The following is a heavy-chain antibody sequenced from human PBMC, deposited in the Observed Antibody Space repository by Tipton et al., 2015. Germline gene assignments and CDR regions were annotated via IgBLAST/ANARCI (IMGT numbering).Heavy chain of an antibody. Sequence: SLRLSCAASGFTVSSNYMSWVRQAPGKGLEWVSVIYSGGSTYYADSVKGRFTISRDNSKNTLYLQMNSLRAEDTAVYYCARDRVNWNAKDYWGQGTLVTVSS. V-gene: IGHV3-53*01. CDR1: GFTVSSNY. J-gene: IGHJ4*02. D-gene: IGHD1-1*01. CDR3: ARDRVNWNAKDY. CDR2: IYSGGST.